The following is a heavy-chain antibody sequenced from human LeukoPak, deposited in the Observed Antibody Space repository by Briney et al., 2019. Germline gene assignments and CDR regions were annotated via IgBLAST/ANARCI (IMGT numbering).Heavy chain of an antibody. Sequence: ASVKVSCKASGYTFTGYYMHWVRQAPGQGLEWMGWINPNSGGTNYAQKFQGRVTMTRDTFISTAYMELSRLRSDDTAVYYCARGSRRQQLVLLFDYWGQGTLVTVSS. CDR1: GYTFTGYY. V-gene: IGHV1-2*02. CDR2: INPNSGGT. D-gene: IGHD6-13*01. J-gene: IGHJ4*02. CDR3: ARGSRRQQLVLLFDY.